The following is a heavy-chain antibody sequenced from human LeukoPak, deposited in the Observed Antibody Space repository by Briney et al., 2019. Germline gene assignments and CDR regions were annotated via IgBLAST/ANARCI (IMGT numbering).Heavy chain of an antibody. D-gene: IGHD3-22*01. J-gene: IGHJ4*02. Sequence: SETLSLTCTVSGYSISSGYYWGWIRQPPGKGLEWIGSIYHSGSTNYNPSLKSRVTISVDKSKNQFSLKLSSVTAADTAVYYCARVPIGYYYDSSGYPDYWGQGTLVTVSS. CDR2: IYHSGST. V-gene: IGHV4-38-2*02. CDR3: ARVPIGYYYDSSGYPDY. CDR1: GYSISSGYY.